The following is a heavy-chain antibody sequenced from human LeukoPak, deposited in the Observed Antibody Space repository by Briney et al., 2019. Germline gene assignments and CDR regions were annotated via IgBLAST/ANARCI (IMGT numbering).Heavy chain of an antibody. CDR3: AKRQQLVRLHLDY. V-gene: IGHV3-30*18. Sequence: GGCLRLACAASGFTFSSYGMDSVRQDPGKGRGWVAVISYDGSNKYYADSVKGRFTISRDNSKNTLYLQKNSLRADDTAVYYCAKRQQLVRLHLDYWGQGTLVTVSS. D-gene: IGHD6-13*01. CDR1: GFTFSSYG. CDR2: ISYDGSNK. J-gene: IGHJ4*02.